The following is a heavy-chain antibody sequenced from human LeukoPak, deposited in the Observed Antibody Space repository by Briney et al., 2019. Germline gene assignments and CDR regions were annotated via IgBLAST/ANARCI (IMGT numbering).Heavy chain of an antibody. CDR1: GGSISGAH. Sequence: KPSETLSLTCTVPGGSISGAHWSWIRQPPGKGLEWIGYIYYTGSTDHNPSLKSRVTMSVDTSRNQVSLRLSSVTAADTAVYYCARHRPESSGTAAFDCWGQGTLVTVSS. CDR3: ARHRPESSGTAAFDC. CDR2: IYYTGST. V-gene: IGHV4-59*08. D-gene: IGHD1-1*01. J-gene: IGHJ4*02.